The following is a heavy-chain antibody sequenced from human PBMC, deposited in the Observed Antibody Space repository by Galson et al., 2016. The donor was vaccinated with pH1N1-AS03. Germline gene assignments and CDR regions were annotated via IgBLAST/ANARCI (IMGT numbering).Heavy chain of an antibody. V-gene: IGHV1-69*06. CDR3: ARDANYDFWSGHDAFDI. CDR2: IITMFGTA. CDR1: GGTFSSYA. J-gene: IGHJ3*02. D-gene: IGHD3-3*01. Sequence: SCKASGGTFSSYAISWVRQAPGQGLEWMGGIITMFGTANYAQKVQGRVTITADKSTSTAYMELSSLRSEDTAVYYCARDANYDFWSGHDAFDIWGQGTMVTVSS.